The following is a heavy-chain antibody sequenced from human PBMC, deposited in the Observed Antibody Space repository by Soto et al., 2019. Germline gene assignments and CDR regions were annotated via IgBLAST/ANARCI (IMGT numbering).Heavy chain of an antibody. CDR3: ARRARPDFYYMDV. CDR2: ISTNGVGT. J-gene: IGHJ6*03. Sequence: VGSLRLSCAASGFTLNGYSMDWVRQAPGKGLEYVSGISTNGVGTYYANSVQGRFTISRDNSKNTVYLQMGSLRPEDMAVYYCARRARPDFYYMDVWGKGTTVTVSS. V-gene: IGHV3-64*01. D-gene: IGHD6-6*01. CDR1: GFTLNGYS.